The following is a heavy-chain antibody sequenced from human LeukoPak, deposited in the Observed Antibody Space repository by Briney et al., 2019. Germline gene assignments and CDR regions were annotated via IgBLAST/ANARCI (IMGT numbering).Heavy chain of an antibody. Sequence: GTSLRLPCAASGFIFTTYGFHWVRQAPGKGLEWVAVIWSDGSHKFYTDSVKGRFTISRDNSENTLYLQMSSLRVEDTAVYYCTRGQTTYYDYWGQGTLVTVSS. V-gene: IGHV3-33*08. CDR1: GFIFTTYG. CDR2: IWSDGSHK. CDR3: TRGQTTYYDY. J-gene: IGHJ4*02. D-gene: IGHD1-7*01.